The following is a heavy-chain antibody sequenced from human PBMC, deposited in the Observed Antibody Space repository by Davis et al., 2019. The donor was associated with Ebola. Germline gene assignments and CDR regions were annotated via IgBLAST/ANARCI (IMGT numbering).Heavy chain of an antibody. CDR2: IIPLFRTP. V-gene: IGHV1-69*13. D-gene: IGHD5-12*01. CDR1: GGSFNNLA. Sequence: SVQVSCKASGGSFNNLAISWVRQASGQGLEWKGGIIPLFRTPHYAQKCQGRLTITADESTTTAYMELYSLRSEDTAVYYCGFPGGGLGYGFGYFHAMGVWGQGTTFAVS. CDR3: GFPGGGLGYGFGYFHAMGV. J-gene: IGHJ6*02.